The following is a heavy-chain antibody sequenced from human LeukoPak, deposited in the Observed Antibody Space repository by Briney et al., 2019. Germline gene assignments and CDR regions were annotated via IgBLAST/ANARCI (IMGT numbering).Heavy chain of an antibody. CDR1: GYTFTSYY. D-gene: IGHD2-15*01. Sequence: GASVKVSCKASGYTFTSYYMHWVRQAPGQGLEWMGGIIPIFGTANYAQKFQGRVTITADESTSTAYMELSSLRSEDTAVYYCARGVVVAALIYYYYGMDVWGQGTTVTVSS. V-gene: IGHV1-69*13. CDR3: ARGVVVAALIYYYYGMDV. CDR2: IIPIFGTA. J-gene: IGHJ6*02.